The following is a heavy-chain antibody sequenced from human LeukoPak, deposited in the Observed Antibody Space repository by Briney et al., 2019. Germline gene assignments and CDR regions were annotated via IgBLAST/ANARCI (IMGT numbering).Heavy chain of an antibody. CDR1: WFNFSYYS. CDR3: ARNRLLP. J-gene: IGHJ5*02. V-gene: IGHV3-21*01. Sequence: GSLGPFCAASWFNFSYYSNNWGRQAPGKGLEWVSSISSSSSYIYYADSVKGRFTISRDNAKNSLYLQMNSLRAEDTAVYYCARNRLLPWGQGTLVTVSS. CDR2: ISSSSSYI. D-gene: IGHD1-26*01.